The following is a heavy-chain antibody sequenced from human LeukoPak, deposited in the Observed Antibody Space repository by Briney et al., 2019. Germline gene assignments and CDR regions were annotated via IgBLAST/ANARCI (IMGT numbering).Heavy chain of an antibody. D-gene: IGHD6-19*01. Sequence: ASVKVSCKVSGYTLTELSMHWVRQAPGKGLEWMGGFDPEDGETIYAQKFQGRVTMTEDTSTDTAYMELSSLRSEDTAVYYCATGVAGGNRFDPWGQGTLVTVSS. CDR2: FDPEDGET. J-gene: IGHJ5*02. V-gene: IGHV1-24*01. CDR3: ATGVAGGNRFDP. CDR1: GYTLTELS.